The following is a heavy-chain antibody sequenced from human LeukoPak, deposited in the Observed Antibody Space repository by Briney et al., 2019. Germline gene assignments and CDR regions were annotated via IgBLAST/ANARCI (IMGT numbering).Heavy chain of an antibody. V-gene: IGHV4-59*08. CDR1: GGSMSSYY. Sequence: PSETLSLTCTVSGGSMSSYYWSWIRQPPGKGLEWIGYIYYSGSTNYNPSLKSRVTISVDTSKNQFSLKLNSVTAADTAVYYCARRLGYSGWGFDYWGQGTLVTVSS. CDR3: ARRLGYSGWGFDY. J-gene: IGHJ4*02. CDR2: IYYSGST. D-gene: IGHD6-19*01.